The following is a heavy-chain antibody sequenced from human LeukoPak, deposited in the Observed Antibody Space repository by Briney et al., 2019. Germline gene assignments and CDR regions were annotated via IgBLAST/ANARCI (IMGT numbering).Heavy chain of an antibody. CDR3: AGHPFMSPFDY. D-gene: IGHD3-10*02. Sequence: RSSETLSLTCTVSGGSISGNYWSWIRQPPGEGLEWIGYIYHTGHTHYNPSLKSRVTMSMDTSKSQLSLKMSSVTAADTAVYYCAGHPFMSPFDYWGQGTLVTVSS. CDR2: IYHTGHT. CDR1: GGSISGNY. J-gene: IGHJ4*02. V-gene: IGHV4-59*08.